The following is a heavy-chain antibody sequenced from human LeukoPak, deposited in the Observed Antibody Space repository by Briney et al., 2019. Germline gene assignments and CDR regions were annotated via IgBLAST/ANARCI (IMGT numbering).Heavy chain of an antibody. V-gene: IGHV1-2*02. CDR1: GYTFTGYY. D-gene: IGHD3-22*01. CDR3: ARALLTYYYDSSGQNWFDP. CDR2: INPNSGGT. J-gene: IGHJ5*02. Sequence: ASVKVSCKASGYTFTGYYMHWVRQAPGQGLEWMGWINPNSGGTNYAQKFQGRVTMTRDTSISTAYMDLSRLRSDDTAVYYCARALLTYYYDSSGQNWFDPWGQGTLVTVSS.